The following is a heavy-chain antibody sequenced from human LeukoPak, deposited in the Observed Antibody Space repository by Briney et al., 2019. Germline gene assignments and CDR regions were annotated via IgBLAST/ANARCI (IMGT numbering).Heavy chain of an antibody. D-gene: IGHD5-18*01. J-gene: IGHJ5*02. CDR1: GFTFDDYT. V-gene: IGHV3-43*01. Sequence: PGGSLRLSCAASGFTFDDYTMHWVRQAPGKGLEWVSLISWDGGSTYYADSVKGRFTISRDNSKNSLYLQMNSLRTEDTALYYCAKDGYTAMVTYWFDPWGQGTLVTVSS. CDR2: ISWDGGST. CDR3: AKDGYTAMVTYWFDP.